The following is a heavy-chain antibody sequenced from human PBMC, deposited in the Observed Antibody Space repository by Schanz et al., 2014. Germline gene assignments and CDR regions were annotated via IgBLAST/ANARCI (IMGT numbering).Heavy chain of an antibody. V-gene: IGHV3-66*01. CDR2: TEGGGGT. CDR3: ARSRGFDSIFDF. Sequence: EVQLVESGGGLVQPGGSLRLSCAASGFTVSKNYMSWVRQAPGKGLEWVSGLTEGGGGTYYTDAVKGRFTISRDSSKNTLYLQMNSLRAEDTAVYYCARSRGFDSIFDFWGRGTLVTVSS. D-gene: IGHD5-12*01. J-gene: IGHJ4*02. CDR1: GFTVSKNY.